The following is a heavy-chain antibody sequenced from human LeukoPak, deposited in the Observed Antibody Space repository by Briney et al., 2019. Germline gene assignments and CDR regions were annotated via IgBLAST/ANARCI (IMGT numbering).Heavy chain of an antibody. V-gene: IGHV3-21*01. CDR2: ISSSSSYI. J-gene: IGHJ5*02. D-gene: IGHD6-13*01. Sequence: GGSLRLSCAASGFTFSSYAMSWVRQAPGKGLEGVSSISSSSSYIYYADSVKGRFTISRDNAKNSLYLQMNSLRAEDTAVYYCARDGEAAGPLGFDPWGQGTLVTVSS. CDR1: GFTFSSYA. CDR3: ARDGEAAGPLGFDP.